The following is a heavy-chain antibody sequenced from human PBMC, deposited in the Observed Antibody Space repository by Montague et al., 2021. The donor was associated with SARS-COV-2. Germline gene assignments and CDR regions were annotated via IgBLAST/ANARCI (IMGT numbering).Heavy chain of an antibody. J-gene: IGHJ6*02. CDR3: AREGRYFDWLLNYYYCGMDV. CDR1: GFTFSSYA. D-gene: IGHD3-9*01. V-gene: IGHV3-30*04. Sequence: SLRLSWAASGFTFSSYAMHWVRQAPGKGLEWVAVISYDGSNKYYVDSVKGRFTISRDNSKNTLYLQMNSLRAEDTAVYYCAREGRYFDWLLNYYYCGMDVWGQGTTVTVSS. CDR2: ISYDGSNK.